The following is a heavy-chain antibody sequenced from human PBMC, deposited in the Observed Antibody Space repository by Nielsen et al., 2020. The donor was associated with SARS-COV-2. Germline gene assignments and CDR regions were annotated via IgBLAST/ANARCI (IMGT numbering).Heavy chain of an antibody. D-gene: IGHD3-22*01. CDR3: AGGFYDSRGYNLVY. Sequence: SETLSLTFAVSGGSFIAYYWRWIRQPPGNGLEWIGEINHSGDTNNNPSLRSRVTVSRDTSKNQFSLKLSSVTAADTAVYYCAGGFYDSRGYNLVYWGQGTLVTVSS. CDR1: GGSFIAYY. CDR2: INHSGDT. J-gene: IGHJ4*02. V-gene: IGHV4-34*01.